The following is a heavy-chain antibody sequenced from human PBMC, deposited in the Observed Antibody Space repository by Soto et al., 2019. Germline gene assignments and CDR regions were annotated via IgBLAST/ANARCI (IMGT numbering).Heavy chain of an antibody. V-gene: IGHV3-30-3*01. Sequence: QVQLVESGGGVVQPGRSLRISCAASGFTFSSYAMHWVRQAPGKGREWVAVISYDGSNKYYADSVKGRFTISRDNSKNPLYLQMNSLRAEDTAVYYCARVPSSSGRAHFDYWGLGTLVTVSS. CDR1: GFTFSSYA. CDR2: ISYDGSNK. CDR3: ARVPSSSGRAHFDY. D-gene: IGHD2-15*01. J-gene: IGHJ4*02.